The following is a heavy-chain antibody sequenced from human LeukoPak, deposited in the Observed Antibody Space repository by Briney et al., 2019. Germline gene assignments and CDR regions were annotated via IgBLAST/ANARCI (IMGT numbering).Heavy chain of an antibody. CDR3: AIGGGPYDSSGYYLDY. J-gene: IGHJ4*02. CDR2: IIPIFGTA. Sequence: SVKVSCKASRGTFSSYAISWVRQAPGQGLEWMGGIIPIFGTANYAQKFQGRVTITADESTSTAYMELSSLRSEDTAVYYCAIGGGPYDSSGYYLDYWGQGTLVTVSS. CDR1: RGTFSSYA. D-gene: IGHD3-22*01. V-gene: IGHV1-69*01.